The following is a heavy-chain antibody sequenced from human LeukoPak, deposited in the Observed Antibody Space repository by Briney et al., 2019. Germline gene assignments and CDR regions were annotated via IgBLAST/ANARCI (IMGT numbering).Heavy chain of an antibody. Sequence: GGSLRLSCAASGFTFSSYWMSWVRQAPGKGLEWVSSISSSSSYIYYADSVKGRFTISRDNAKNSLYLQMNSLRAEDTAVYYCARVRWELLRDAFDIWGQGTMVTVSS. D-gene: IGHD1-26*01. CDR3: ARVRWELLRDAFDI. CDR2: ISSSSSYI. J-gene: IGHJ3*02. V-gene: IGHV3-21*01. CDR1: GFTFSSYW.